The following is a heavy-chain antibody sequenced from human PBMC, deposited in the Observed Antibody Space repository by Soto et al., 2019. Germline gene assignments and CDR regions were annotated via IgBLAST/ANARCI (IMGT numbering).Heavy chain of an antibody. CDR1: GFTVSSNY. V-gene: IGHV3-66*04. Sequence: EVQLVESGGGLVQPGGSLRLSCAASGFTVSSNYMSWVRQAPGKGLEWVSVIYSGGSAYYADSVKGRFTISRDNSKNTLYRQTNSLRAEDTAVYYCARHGYSYGGGYFDYWGQGTLVTVSS. J-gene: IGHJ4*02. D-gene: IGHD5-18*01. CDR2: IYSGGSA. CDR3: ARHGYSYGGGYFDY.